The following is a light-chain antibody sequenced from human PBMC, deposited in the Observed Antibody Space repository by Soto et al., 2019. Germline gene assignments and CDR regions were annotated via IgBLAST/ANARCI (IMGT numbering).Light chain of an antibody. V-gene: IGKV3-15*01. CDR3: QQDSSWPLT. Sequence: EIVMTQSPATLCVSPGERVTLSCRASQDIRSSLAWYQQKPGQAPRLLIYGAFIRATGVPATFSGSGSGTEFTLSISSLQSEHLGVYYCQQDSSWPLTFGGGTKVDIK. CDR1: QDIRSS. J-gene: IGKJ4*01. CDR2: GAF.